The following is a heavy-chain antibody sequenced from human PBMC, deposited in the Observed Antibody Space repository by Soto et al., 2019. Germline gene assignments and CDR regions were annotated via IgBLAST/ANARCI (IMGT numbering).Heavy chain of an antibody. CDR2: ISGSGGST. V-gene: IGHV3-23*01. D-gene: IGHD2-15*01. CDR1: GFTFNNYA. J-gene: IGHJ4*02. CDR3: AKDDSVSYSGGSWIFDY. Sequence: QPGGSLRLSCAASGFTFNNYAMSWVRQAPGKGLQWVSSISGSGGSTYYAESVEGRFTISRDNSKNTLYLQMNSLRAEDTAVYYCAKDDSVSYSGGSWIFDYWGQGTLVTVSS.